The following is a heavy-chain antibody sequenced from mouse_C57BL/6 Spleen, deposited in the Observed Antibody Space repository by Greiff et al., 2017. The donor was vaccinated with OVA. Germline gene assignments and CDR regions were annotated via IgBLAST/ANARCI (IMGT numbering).Heavy chain of an antibody. CDR3: TRREESFWYFDV. V-gene: IGHV1-15*01. CDR2: IDPETGGT. J-gene: IGHJ1*03. Sequence: VQRVESGAELVRPGASVTLSCKASGYTFTDYEMHWVKQTPVHGLEWIGAIDPETGGTAYNQKFKGKAILTADKSSSTAYMELRSLTSEDSAVDYCTRREESFWYFDVWGTGTTVTVSS. CDR1: GYTFTDYE.